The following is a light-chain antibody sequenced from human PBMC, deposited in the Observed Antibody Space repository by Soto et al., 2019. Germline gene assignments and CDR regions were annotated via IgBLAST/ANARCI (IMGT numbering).Light chain of an antibody. V-gene: IGLV2-14*01. J-gene: IGLJ2*01. CDR3: SSYTSSSTVV. CDR2: DVT. CDR1: SSDVGAYDY. Sequence: QSALTQPASVSGSPGQSITISCTGTSSDVGAYDYVCWYQQYPGKAPKLIIYDVTNRPSGISNRFSGSKSGNTASLSISGLQAEDEADYYCSSYTSSSTVVFGEGTKVTVL.